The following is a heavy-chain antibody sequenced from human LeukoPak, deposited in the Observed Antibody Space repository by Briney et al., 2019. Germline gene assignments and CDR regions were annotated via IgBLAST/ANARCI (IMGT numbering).Heavy chain of an antibody. CDR2: ISGSGGST. J-gene: IGHJ4*02. Sequence: GGSLRLSCAASGFTFSSYAMSWVRQAPGKGLEWVSAISGSGGSTYHADSVKGRFTISRDNAKNSLYLQMDSLRAEDTAVYYCARDAVGATDYWGQGTLVTVSS. CDR3: ARDAVGATDY. D-gene: IGHD1-26*01. V-gene: IGHV3-23*01. CDR1: GFTFSSYA.